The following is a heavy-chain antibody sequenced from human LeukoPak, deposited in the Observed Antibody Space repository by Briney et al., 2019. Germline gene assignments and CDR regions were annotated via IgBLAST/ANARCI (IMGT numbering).Heavy chain of an antibody. CDR1: GDSISGYY. V-gene: IGHV4-4*07. CDR3: ARESSSGWRSLDY. Sequence: SETLSLICTVSGDSISGYYWSWIRQPAGKGLEWIGRIYASGSTNYNPSLRSRVTMSVDTSKSQFSLTLSSVTAADTAVYYCARESSSGWRSLDYWGQGALVTVSS. D-gene: IGHD6-19*01. J-gene: IGHJ4*02. CDR2: IYASGST.